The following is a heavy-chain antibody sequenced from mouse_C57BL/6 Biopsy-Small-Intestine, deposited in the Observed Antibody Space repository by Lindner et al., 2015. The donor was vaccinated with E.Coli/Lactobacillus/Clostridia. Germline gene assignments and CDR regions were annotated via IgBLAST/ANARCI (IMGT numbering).Heavy chain of an antibody. D-gene: IGHD1-2*01. CDR3: ARGLGSHDYIWGSFRNSLPEAANGFDV. Sequence: VKVSCKTSGYTFAGYYVHWVRQAPGQGLEWMGWIKTNTGNPTYAQGLNGRFVFSLDTSLNTAYLQINSLKADDTAVYFCARGLGSHDYIWGSFRNSLPEAANGFDVWGQGTMLTVSS. V-gene: IGHV9-2-1*01. CDR2: IKTNTGNP. J-gene: IGHJ1*01. CDR1: GYTFAGYY.